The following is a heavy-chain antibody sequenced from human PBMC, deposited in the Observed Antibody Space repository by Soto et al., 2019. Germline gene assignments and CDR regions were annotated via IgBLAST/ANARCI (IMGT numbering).Heavy chain of an antibody. Sequence: SETLSLTCTVSGGSLGGYYGSWIRQSPGKGLEWIAGIYYSGNTYHNPALESRVTTSIDSSKNQFSLSLTSVTAADTAVYYCARGLTTVYLMRRYYAFDIWSQGTMVTVSS. J-gene: IGHJ3*02. V-gene: IGHV4-59*12. CDR2: IYYSGNT. CDR1: GGSLGGYY. D-gene: IGHD4-4*01. CDR3: ARGLTTVYLMRRYYAFDI.